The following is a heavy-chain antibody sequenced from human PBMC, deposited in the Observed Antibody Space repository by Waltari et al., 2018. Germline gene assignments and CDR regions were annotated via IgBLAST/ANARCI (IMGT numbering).Heavy chain of an antibody. CDR2: IKQDGSEK. CDR3: ARRDVEGVRGAPYYYYGMDV. D-gene: IGHD3-10*01. J-gene: IGHJ6*02. Sequence: GLEWVANIKQDGSEKYYVDSVKGRFTISRDNAKNSLYLQMNSLRAEDTAVYYCARRDVEGVRGAPYYYYGMDVWGQGTTVTVSS. V-gene: IGHV3-7*01.